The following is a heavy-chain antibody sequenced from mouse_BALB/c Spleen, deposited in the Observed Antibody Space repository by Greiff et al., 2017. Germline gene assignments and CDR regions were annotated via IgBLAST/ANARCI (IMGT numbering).Heavy chain of an antibody. Sequence: EVKLQQSGAELVRPGALVKLSCKASGFNIKDYYMHWVKQRPEQGLEWIGWIDPENGNTIYDPKFQGKASITADTSSNTAYLQLSSLTSEDTAVYYCAFYGNYGYFDVWGAGTTVTVSS. D-gene: IGHD2-1*01. CDR3: AFYGNYGYFDV. CDR1: GFNIKDYY. V-gene: IGHV14-1*02. CDR2: IDPENGNT. J-gene: IGHJ1*01.